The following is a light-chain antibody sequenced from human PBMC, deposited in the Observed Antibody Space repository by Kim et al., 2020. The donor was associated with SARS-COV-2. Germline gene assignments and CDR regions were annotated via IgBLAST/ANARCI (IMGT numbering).Light chain of an antibody. J-gene: IGLJ3*02. CDR3: QAWDSSTAWV. V-gene: IGLV3-1*01. Sequence: VSPGKTASITCSGDKLGDKYACWYKQKPGQSPVLVIYQDSKRPSGIPERFSGSNSGNTATLTISGTQAMDEADYYCQAWDSSTAWVFGGGTQLTVL. CDR2: QDS. CDR1: KLGDKY.